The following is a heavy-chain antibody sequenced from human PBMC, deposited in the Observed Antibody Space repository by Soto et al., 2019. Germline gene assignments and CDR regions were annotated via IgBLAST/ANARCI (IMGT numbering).Heavy chain of an antibody. CDR3: AANYDFWSGYLGAFDI. Sequence: PSETLSLTCTVSGGSISSYYWSWIRQPPGKGLEWIGYIYYSGSTNYNPSLKSRVTISVDTSKNQFSPKLSSVTAADTAVYYCAANYDFWSGYLGAFDIWGQGTMVTVSS. D-gene: IGHD3-3*01. J-gene: IGHJ3*02. V-gene: IGHV4-59*01. CDR1: GGSISSYY. CDR2: IYYSGST.